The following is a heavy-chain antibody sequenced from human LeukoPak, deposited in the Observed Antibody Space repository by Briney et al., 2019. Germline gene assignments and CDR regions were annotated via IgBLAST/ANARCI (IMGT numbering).Heavy chain of an antibody. Sequence: GGSLRLSCAASGFTFSSYAMSWVRQTPGKGLEWVSAISGSGGSTYYADSVKGRFTISRDNSKNTLFLQMNSQRAEDTAPYYCAKSVAIYFYYGLDVWGQGTTVAVSS. CDR2: ISGSGGST. CDR1: GFTFSSYA. CDR3: AKSVAIYFYYGLDV. D-gene: IGHD3-3*01. J-gene: IGHJ6*02. V-gene: IGHV3-23*01.